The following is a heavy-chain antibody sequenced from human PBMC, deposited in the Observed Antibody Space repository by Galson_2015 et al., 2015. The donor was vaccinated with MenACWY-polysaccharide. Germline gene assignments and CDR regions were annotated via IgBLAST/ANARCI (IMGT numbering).Heavy chain of an antibody. CDR3: ARGVGARSRFGL. CDR2: INHSGST. V-gene: IGHV4-34*01. J-gene: IGHJ5*02. Sequence: SETLSLTCAVYGGSFSGYYWSWIRQPPGKGLEWIGEINHSGSTSCNPSLKSRVTISVDTSTNQFSLILRSVTAADTAVYYCARGVGARSRFGLWGQGTLVTVSS. D-gene: IGHD1-26*01. CDR1: GGSFSGYY.